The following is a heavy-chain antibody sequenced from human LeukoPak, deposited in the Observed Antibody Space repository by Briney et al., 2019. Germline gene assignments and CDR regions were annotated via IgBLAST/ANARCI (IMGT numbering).Heavy chain of an antibody. Sequence: SETLSLTCTVSGGSISSYYWSWLRQPPGKGLEWIGYIYYSGSTNYNPSLKSRVTISVETSKNQFSLKLSSVTAADTAVYYCARGSGAQIDYWGQGTLVTVSS. V-gene: IGHV4-59*01. D-gene: IGHD7-27*01. CDR2: IYYSGST. CDR1: GGSISSYY. J-gene: IGHJ4*02. CDR3: ARGSGAQIDY.